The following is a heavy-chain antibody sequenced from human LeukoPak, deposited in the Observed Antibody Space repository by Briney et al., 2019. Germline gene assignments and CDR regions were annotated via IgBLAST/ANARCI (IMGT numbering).Heavy chain of an antibody. CDR1: GGSIGSSPYF. Sequence: SETLSLTCTVSGGSIGSSPYFWGWIRQPPGKGLEWIGNIYYSGDTYYNSSLKSRVTISVDTSKNHFSLRLSSVTAADTAVYYCARRGGSRFFDHWGQGTLVTVSS. CDR3: ARRGGSRFFDH. D-gene: IGHD2-15*01. J-gene: IGHJ4*02. CDR2: IYYSGDT. V-gene: IGHV4-39*02.